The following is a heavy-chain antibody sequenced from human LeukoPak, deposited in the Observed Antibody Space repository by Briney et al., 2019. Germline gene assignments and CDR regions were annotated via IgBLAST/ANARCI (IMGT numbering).Heavy chain of an antibody. Sequence: GGSLRLSCAASGFTFSSYGMHWVRQAPGKGLEWVAVIWYGGSNKYYADSVKGRFTISRDNSKNTLYLQMNSLRAEDTAVYYCAKNPHPNWNYGYYFDYWGQGTLVTVSS. D-gene: IGHD1-7*01. CDR2: IWYGGSNK. CDR1: GFTFSSYG. J-gene: IGHJ4*02. V-gene: IGHV3-30*02. CDR3: AKNPHPNWNYGYYFDY.